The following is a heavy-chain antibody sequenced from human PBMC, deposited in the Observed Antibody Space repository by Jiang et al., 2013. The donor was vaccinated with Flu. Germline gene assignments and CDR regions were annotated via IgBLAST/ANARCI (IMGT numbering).Heavy chain of an antibody. CDR3: ARAQKYSGFELPYFDL. J-gene: IGHJ4*02. D-gene: IGHD5-12*01. V-gene: IGHV4-39*07. Sequence: TLSLTCSVSGGSIRSDTYYWVWIRQPPGKGLEWIGSIYHTGSTHYNPSLKSRVSMSVDTSKSQFYLNVDSLTAADTAVFYCARAQKYSGFELPYFDLWGQGTLVTVSS. CDR1: GGSIRSDTYY. CDR2: IYHTGST.